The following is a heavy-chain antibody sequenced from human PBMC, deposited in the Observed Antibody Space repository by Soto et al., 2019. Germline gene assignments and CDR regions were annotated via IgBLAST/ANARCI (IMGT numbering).Heavy chain of an antibody. D-gene: IGHD1-7*01. CDR1: GGTFSSYA. V-gene: IGHV1-69*13. CDR3: ARGPDIYNWIYEGTRAQTYYYYGMDV. CDR2: IIPIFGTA. Sequence: GASVKVSCKASGGTFSSYAISWVRQAPGQGLEWMGGIIPIFGTANYAQKFQGRVTITADESTSTAYMELSSLRSEDTAVYYCARGPDIYNWIYEGTRAQTYYYYGMDVWGQGTTVTV. J-gene: IGHJ6*02.